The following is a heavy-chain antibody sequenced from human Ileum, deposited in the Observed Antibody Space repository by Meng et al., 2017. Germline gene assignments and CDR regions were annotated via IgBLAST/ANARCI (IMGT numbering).Heavy chain of an antibody. CDR3: AKPTQEDWGLYYFDY. J-gene: IGHJ4*01. D-gene: IGHD2-21*01. CDR1: GYTFTKYY. V-gene: IGHV1-46*01. CDR2: INPSSGST. Sequence: ASVKVSCKASGYTFTKYYVHWVRQAPGQGLEWMGMINPSSGSTHYAKMFQGRVTMTRDTSTSTVYMELGSLRSEDTAVYFCAKPTQEDWGLYYFDYWGQGTLVTVSS.